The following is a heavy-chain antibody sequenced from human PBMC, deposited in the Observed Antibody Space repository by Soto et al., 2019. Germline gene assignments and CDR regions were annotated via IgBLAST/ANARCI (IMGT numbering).Heavy chain of an antibody. Sequence: GGSQRLSCDTSGFSFRVYGMHWVRQAPGKGLEWVAVIWYDASKQFYAASVEGRFTISRDNSKAILYLQMNSLRAEDTAVYYCAAWAEGATEVHWGQGTLVTVSS. J-gene: IGHJ4*02. D-gene: IGHD2-15*01. CDR3: AAWAEGATEVH. CDR2: IWYDASKQ. V-gene: IGHV3-33*01. CDR1: GFSFRVYG.